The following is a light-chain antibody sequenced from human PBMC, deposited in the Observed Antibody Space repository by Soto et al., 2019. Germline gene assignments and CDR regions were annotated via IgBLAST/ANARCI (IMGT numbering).Light chain of an antibody. CDR2: EAS. CDR3: QHYDTYSPMWT. V-gene: IGKV1-5*03. J-gene: IGKJ1*01. CDR1: QSINW. Sequence: DIQLAQSPSTLSASVGDRITITCRATQSINWLAWYQQKPGKAPKLLIFEASRLESGVPSRFSGSGSGTEITLTISSLQSDDFGTYYCQHYDTYSPMWTFGQGTKVDIK.